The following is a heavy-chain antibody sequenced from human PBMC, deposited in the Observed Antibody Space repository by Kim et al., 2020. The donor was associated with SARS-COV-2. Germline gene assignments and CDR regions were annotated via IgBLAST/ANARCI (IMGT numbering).Heavy chain of an antibody. Sequence: ASVKVSCKASGYTFTSYGISWVRQAPGQGLEWMGWISAYNGNTNYAQKLQGRVTMTTDTSTSTAYMELRSLRSDDTAVYYCAIDFCSSTSCYPVWFDPWGQGTLVTVSS. J-gene: IGHJ5*02. CDR2: ISAYNGNT. D-gene: IGHD2-2*01. CDR1: GYTFTSYG. V-gene: IGHV1-18*01. CDR3: AIDFCSSTSCYPVWFDP.